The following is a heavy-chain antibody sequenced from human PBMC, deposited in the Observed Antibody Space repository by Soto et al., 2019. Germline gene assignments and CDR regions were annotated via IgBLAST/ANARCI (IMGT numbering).Heavy chain of an antibody. CDR3: AREQWGFDS. CDR1: NGSISTNGHY. J-gene: IGHJ4*02. CDR2: IYYTGNS. D-gene: IGHD6-19*01. Sequence: QVQLQESGPELVKSSQTLSLTCTVSNGSISTNGHYWTWIRQRPGKGLEWIAYIYYTGNSYYNPSLKSRRNISIATSKNQFSLTLRSVTAADTAVYYCAREQWGFDSWGQGTLVTVSS. V-gene: IGHV4-31*03.